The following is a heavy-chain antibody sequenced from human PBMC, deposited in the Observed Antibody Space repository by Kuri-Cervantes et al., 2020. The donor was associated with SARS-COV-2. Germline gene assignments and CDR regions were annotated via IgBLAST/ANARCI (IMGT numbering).Heavy chain of an antibody. V-gene: IGHV4-31*03. CDR3: ARDTRLGCSGTSCYSFFDY. Sequence: SETLSLICTVSGDSISSDGHFWTWIRQPPGKGLEWIGYIYSSGTSHYNPSLKSRVTISVDTSKNKFSLNLSSVTAAETAVYYCARDTRLGCSGTSCYSFFDYWGQGTLVTVSS. J-gene: IGHJ4*02. D-gene: IGHD2-2*01. CDR2: IYSSGTS. CDR1: GDSISSDGHF.